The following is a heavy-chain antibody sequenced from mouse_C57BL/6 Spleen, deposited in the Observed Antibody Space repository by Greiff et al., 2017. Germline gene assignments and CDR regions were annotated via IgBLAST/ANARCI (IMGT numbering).Heavy chain of an antibody. Sequence: QVQLQQPGTELVKPGASVKLSCKASGYTFTSYWMHWVKQRPGQGLEWIGNINPSNGGTNYNEKFKSKATRTVDKSSSTAYMQLSSLTSEDSAVYYCARSPFYYGRAMDYWGQGTSVTVSS. CDR2: INPSNGGT. J-gene: IGHJ4*01. CDR3: ARSPFYYGRAMDY. V-gene: IGHV1-53*01. CDR1: GYTFTSYW. D-gene: IGHD1-1*01.